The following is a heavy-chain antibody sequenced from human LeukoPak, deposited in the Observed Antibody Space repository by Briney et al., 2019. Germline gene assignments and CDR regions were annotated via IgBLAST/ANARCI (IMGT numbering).Heavy chain of an antibody. CDR3: VRASGPFDL. V-gene: IGHV3-48*03. CDR1: GFTFSSYE. J-gene: IGHJ3*01. CDR2: ISSSGSTI. Sequence: GGSLRLSCAASGFTFSSYEMNWVRQAPGKGLEWVSYISSSGSTIYYADSVKGRFTISRDNPKNTLYLQMSSLRPEDTAVYHCVRASGPFDLWGQGTMVTVSS.